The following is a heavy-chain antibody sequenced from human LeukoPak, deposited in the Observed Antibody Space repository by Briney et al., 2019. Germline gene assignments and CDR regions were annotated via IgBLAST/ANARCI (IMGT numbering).Heavy chain of an antibody. CDR2: ISHSGST. D-gene: IGHD1-26*01. CDR1: GGSIYSGDYS. J-gene: IGHJ6*02. Sequence: SETLSLTCSVSGGSIYSGDYSWTWIRQPPGKGLKWIGYISHSGSTYHNPSLKSRVTISVDRSKNQFSLKLSSVTAADTAVYYCARDGAYYYYGMDVWGQGTTVTVSS. CDR3: ARDGAYYYYGMDV. V-gene: IGHV4-30-2*01.